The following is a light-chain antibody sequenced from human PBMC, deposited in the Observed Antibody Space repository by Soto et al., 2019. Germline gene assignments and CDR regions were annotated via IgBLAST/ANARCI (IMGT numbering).Light chain of an antibody. CDR2: VAS. CDR3: QQYNGYSET. V-gene: IGKV1-17*01. CDR1: QAIRND. Sequence: DIQLTQSPASLSSSAGERVTLACRSSQAIRNDLGWYQQKPGQAPKRLMYVASRWQAGVPARFSGSGCGTEFTLTISSLQPDDFAAYYCQQYNGYSETFGQGTRVEI. J-gene: IGKJ1*01.